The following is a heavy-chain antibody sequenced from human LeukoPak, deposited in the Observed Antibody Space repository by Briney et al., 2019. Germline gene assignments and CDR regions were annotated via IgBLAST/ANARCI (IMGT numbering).Heavy chain of an antibody. Sequence: GGSLRLSCAASGFTFSSYSMNLVRQAPGKGLEWVSSISSSSSYIYYADSVKGRFTISRDNAKNSLYLQMNSLRAEDTAVYYCARGYCSGGSCYPSFDYWGQGTLVTVSS. CDR1: GFTFSSYS. J-gene: IGHJ4*02. V-gene: IGHV3-21*01. CDR3: ARGYCSGGSCYPSFDY. CDR2: ISSSSSYI. D-gene: IGHD2-15*01.